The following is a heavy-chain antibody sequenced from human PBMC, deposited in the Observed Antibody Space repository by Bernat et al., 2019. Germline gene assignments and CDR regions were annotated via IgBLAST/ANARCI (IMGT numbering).Heavy chain of an antibody. CDR1: AFTVSSNY. Sequence: EVQLVETGGGLIQSGGSLRLSCAASAFTVSSNYMSWVRQAPGKGLEWVSVIYSGGETSYADSVKGRFTISRDNSENTLYLQMSSLRAEDTAVYYCARDSDYYGSGRLGWFDPWGQGALVTVSS. J-gene: IGHJ5*02. V-gene: IGHV3-53*02. CDR3: ARDSDYYGSGRLGWFDP. D-gene: IGHD3-10*01. CDR2: IYSGGET.